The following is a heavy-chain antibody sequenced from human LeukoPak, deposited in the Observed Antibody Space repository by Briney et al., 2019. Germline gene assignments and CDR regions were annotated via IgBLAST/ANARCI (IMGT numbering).Heavy chain of an antibody. V-gene: IGHV4-31*03. J-gene: IGHJ4*02. Sequence: PSETLSLTCTVSGGSISSGGYYWSWIRQHPGKGLEWIGYIYYSGSTYYNPSLKSRVTISVDTSKNQFSLKLSSVTAAETAVYYCARDSSTEYYFDYWGQGTLVTVSS. CDR2: IYYSGST. D-gene: IGHD2-2*01. CDR3: ARDSSTEYYFDY. CDR1: GGSISSGGYY.